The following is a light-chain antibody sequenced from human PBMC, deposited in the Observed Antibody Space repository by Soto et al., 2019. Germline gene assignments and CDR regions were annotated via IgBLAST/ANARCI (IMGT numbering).Light chain of an antibody. Sequence: QSALTQPASVSGSPGQSITISCTGTSSDVGGYNYVSWYQQHPGKAPKLMIYEVSNRPSGVSNRFSGSKSGNTASLTISWLQAEDEADYYCSSYTSSSTLVFGNGTKLTVL. CDR1: SSDVGGYNY. V-gene: IGLV2-14*01. CDR2: EVS. CDR3: SSYTSSSTLV. J-gene: IGLJ1*01.